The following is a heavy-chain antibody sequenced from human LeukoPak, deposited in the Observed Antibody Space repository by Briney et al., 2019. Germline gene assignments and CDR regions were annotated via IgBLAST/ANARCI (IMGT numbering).Heavy chain of an antibody. CDR3: ARVRPNYYDSSGYYDY. V-gene: IGHV4-59*01. J-gene: IGHJ4*02. D-gene: IGHD3-22*01. Sequence: SETLSLTCTVSGGSISSYYWSWIRQPPGKGLEWIGYIYYSGSTNYNPSLKSRVTISVDTSKNQFSLKLSPVTAADTAVYYCARVRPNYYDSSGYYDYWGQGTLVTVSS. CDR2: IYYSGST. CDR1: GGSISSYY.